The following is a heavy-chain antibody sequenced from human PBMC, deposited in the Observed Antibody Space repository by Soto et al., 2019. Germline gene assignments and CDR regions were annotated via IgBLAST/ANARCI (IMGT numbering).Heavy chain of an antibody. D-gene: IGHD3-22*01. V-gene: IGHV3-23*01. J-gene: IGHJ3*02. CDR3: ATYDSSGYEFGAFDI. Sequence: GGSLRLSCAASGFTFSSYAMSWVRQAPGKGLEWVSAISGSGGSTYYADSVKGRFTISRDNSKNTLYLQMNSLRAEDTAVYYCATYDSSGYEFGAFDIWGQGTMVTVSS. CDR2: ISGSGGST. CDR1: GFTFSSYA.